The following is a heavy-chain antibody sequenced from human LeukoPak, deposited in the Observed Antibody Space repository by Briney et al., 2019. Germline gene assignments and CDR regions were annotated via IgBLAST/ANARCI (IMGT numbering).Heavy chain of an antibody. CDR2: IYYSGST. CDR1: GGSINGGGYY. D-gene: IGHD4-11*01. V-gene: IGHV4-31*03. J-gene: IGHJ4*02. CDR3: ARGIRGLPFDY. Sequence: SETLSLTCTVSGGSINGGGYYWSWIRQLPGTGLEWIGYIYYSGSTYYNPSLKSRVTMSVDTSKNQFSPKLSSVTAADTAVYYCARGIRGLPFDYWGQGTLVTVSS.